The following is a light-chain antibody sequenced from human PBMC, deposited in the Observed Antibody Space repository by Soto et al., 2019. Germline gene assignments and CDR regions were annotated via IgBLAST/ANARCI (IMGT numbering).Light chain of an antibody. J-gene: IGKJ5*01. Sequence: IQMTQAPSSLSASVTDRVTITCRASQSIRSDLNWYQHKPGKAPKLLIYATSTLESGVPSRFSGSGSGTDFTLTISSLEPEDSAIYYCQQRNIWPPVTFGQGTRLEIK. CDR2: ATS. CDR3: QQRNIWPPVT. CDR1: QSIRSD. V-gene: IGKV1-39*01.